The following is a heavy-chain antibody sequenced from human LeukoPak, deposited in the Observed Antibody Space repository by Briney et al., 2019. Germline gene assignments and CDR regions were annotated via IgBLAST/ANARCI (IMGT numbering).Heavy chain of an antibody. V-gene: IGHV3-9*01. J-gene: IGHJ4*02. CDR2: ISWNSGSI. CDR1: GFTFDDYA. D-gene: IGHD6-19*01. Sequence: GGSLRLSCAASGFTFDDYAMHWVRQAPGKGLEWVSGISWNSGSIGYADSVKGRFTISRDNAKNSLYLLMNSLRTEDTAFYYCAKDISGTGWATSFDSWGQGTLVTVSS. CDR3: AKDISGTGWATSFDS.